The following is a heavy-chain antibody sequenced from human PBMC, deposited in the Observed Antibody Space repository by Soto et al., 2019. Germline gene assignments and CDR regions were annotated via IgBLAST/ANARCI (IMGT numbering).Heavy chain of an antibody. Sequence: QVQLQESGPGLVKPSQTLSLTCTVSGGSISSGGYYWSWIRQHPGKGLEWIGYIYYSGSTYYNPSLKSRVTISVDTSKNQFSLKLSSVTAADTAVYYCARGGYYDSSGYYSERRNDWYFDLWGRGTLVTVSS. V-gene: IGHV4-31*03. D-gene: IGHD3-22*01. CDR1: GGSISSGGYY. J-gene: IGHJ2*01. CDR2: IYYSGST. CDR3: ARGGYYDSSGYYSERRNDWYFDL.